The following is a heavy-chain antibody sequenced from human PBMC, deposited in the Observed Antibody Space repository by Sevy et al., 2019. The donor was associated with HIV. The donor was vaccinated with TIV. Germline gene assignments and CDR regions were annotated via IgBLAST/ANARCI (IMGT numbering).Heavy chain of an antibody. J-gene: IGHJ4*02. V-gene: IGHV3-7*01. CDR1: GFTLNSYW. CDR2: IKQDGSVK. D-gene: IGHD6-13*01. Sequence: GGSLRLSCAASGFTLNSYWMSWVRQAPGKGLEWVANIKQDGSVKYYVDSVKGRFTISRANARNLVYLQMSSLTAEDTALYYCVRAIAADASLWGQGTLVTVSS. CDR3: VRAIAADASL.